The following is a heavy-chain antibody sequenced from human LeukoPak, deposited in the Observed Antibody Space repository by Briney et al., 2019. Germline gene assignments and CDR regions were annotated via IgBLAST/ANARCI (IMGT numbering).Heavy chain of an antibody. CDR1: GASINSYY. CDR2: IYYSGGT. CDR3: ARHWAETTGPYAFDT. D-gene: IGHD1-14*01. V-gene: IGHV4-59*01. J-gene: IGHJ3*02. Sequence: SETLSLTCVVSGASINSYYWSWIRQPPGKGLEWIGYIYYSGGTNYNPSLKSRVTMSVDTSKNQFSLKLTSLTAADTAVYFCARHWAETTGPYAFDTWGQGTMVTVSS.